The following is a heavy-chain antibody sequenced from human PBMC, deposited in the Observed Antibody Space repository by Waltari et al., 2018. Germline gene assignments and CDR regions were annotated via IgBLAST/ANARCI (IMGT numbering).Heavy chain of an antibody. J-gene: IGHJ4*02. V-gene: IGHV4-38-2*01. Sequence: QVQLQESGPGLLQPSETLSLTCGVSGYFHNTGFYWGWIRQSPGKGLEWIATIYHDGTTVCNPSLMSPVTISVDTSSTKFSLSLKSVTATDTAVYYCARQVLGYCTSAACRRLESWGQGTPVTVSA. CDR2: IYHDGTT. CDR1: GYFHNTGFY. D-gene: IGHD2-2*03. CDR3: ARQVLGYCTSAACRRLES.